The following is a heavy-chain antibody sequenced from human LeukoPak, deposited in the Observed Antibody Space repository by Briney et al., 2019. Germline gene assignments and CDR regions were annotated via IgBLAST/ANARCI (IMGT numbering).Heavy chain of an antibody. D-gene: IGHD6-13*01. CDR3: ARDTWYSNSWLHAFDI. V-gene: IGHV3-48*01. Sequence: GGSLRLSCAASGFTFSDYAMSWVRQAPGKGLEWLSFINSNSRTIYYAHSVKGRFTISRDNAKNSLYLQMDSLRAEDTGLYYCARDTWYSNSWLHAFDIWGRGTMVTVSS. CDR1: GFTFSDYA. J-gene: IGHJ3*02. CDR2: INSNSRTI.